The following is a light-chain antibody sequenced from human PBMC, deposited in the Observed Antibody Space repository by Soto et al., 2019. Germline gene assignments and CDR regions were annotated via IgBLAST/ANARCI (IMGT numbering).Light chain of an antibody. CDR3: QQYSHWPRT. Sequence: VMTQSPSTLSVSPGARATLSCRASQSVGSDLVWYRQKPSQAPRLLIYGASNRATGVPARISGSGSGTEFTLTISSLQSEDFAVYYCQQYSHWPRTFGQGTKVDIK. J-gene: IGKJ1*01. V-gene: IGKV3-15*01. CDR1: QSVGSD. CDR2: GAS.